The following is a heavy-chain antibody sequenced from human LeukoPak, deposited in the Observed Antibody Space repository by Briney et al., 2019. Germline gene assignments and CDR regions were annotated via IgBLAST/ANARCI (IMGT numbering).Heavy chain of an antibody. V-gene: IGHV4-59*01. CDR2: IYYSGST. CDR3: ARGRVVAATRGYYFDY. Sequence: PSETLSLTCTVSGGSISSYYWSWIRQPPGKGLEWIGYIYYSGSTNYNPSLKSRVTISVHTSKNQFSLKLSSVTAADTAVYYCARGRVVAATRGYYFDYWGQGTLVTVSS. D-gene: IGHD2-15*01. CDR1: GGSISSYY. J-gene: IGHJ4*02.